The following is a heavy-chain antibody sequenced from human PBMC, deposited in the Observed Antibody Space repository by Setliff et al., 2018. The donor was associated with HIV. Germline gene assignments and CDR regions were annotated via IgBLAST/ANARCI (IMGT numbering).Heavy chain of an antibody. D-gene: IGHD1-1*01. J-gene: IGHJ4*02. Sequence: PSETLSLTCTVSGGSITSSNWWSWVRQLPGKGLEWIGEIYHSVSTYYNPSLKSRVTISVDTSKNQFSLKLSSVTAADTAMYYCARLDSNESFDYWGQGTLVTVSS. CDR1: GGSITSSNW. V-gene: IGHV4-4*02. CDR3: ARLDSNESFDY. CDR2: IYHSVST.